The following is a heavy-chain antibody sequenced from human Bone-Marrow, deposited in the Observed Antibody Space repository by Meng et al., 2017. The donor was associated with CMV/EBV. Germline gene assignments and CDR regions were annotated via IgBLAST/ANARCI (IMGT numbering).Heavy chain of an antibody. D-gene: IGHD3-22*01. CDR1: GYTFTSDG. CDR3: ARGDSSAYYTGPYAFDI. J-gene: IGHJ3*02. CDR2: ISAYNGNT. V-gene: IGHV1-18*01. Sequence: ASVKVSCKASGYTFTSDGISWVRQAPGQGLEWMGWISAYNGNTNFAQNLQGRVTMTADTSTSTAYMELRSLRSDDTAVYYCARGDSSAYYTGPYAFDIWGQGTRVTVSS.